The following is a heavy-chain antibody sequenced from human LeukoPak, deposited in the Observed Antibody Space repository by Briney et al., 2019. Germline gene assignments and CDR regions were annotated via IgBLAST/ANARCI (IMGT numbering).Heavy chain of an antibody. J-gene: IGHJ3*02. CDR1: GFTFGNVW. D-gene: IGHD3-3*01. Sequence: GGSLRLSCASSGFTFGNVWMNWVRQAPGKGLEWVGRVKSMTDGGTTDYAAPVKGRFTISRDDSKNTLYLQMNSLKTEDTAMYNCTTDQRITVFGVVVNDHGAFDIWGQGTVVTVSS. CDR3: TTDQRITVFGVVVNDHGAFDI. CDR2: VKSMTDGGTT. V-gene: IGHV3-15*01.